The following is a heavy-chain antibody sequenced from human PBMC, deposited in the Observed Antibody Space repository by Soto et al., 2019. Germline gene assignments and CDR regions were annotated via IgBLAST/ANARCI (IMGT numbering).Heavy chain of an antibody. CDR1: GFTFSSYG. J-gene: IGHJ6*02. Sequence: QPGGSLRLSCAASGFTFSSYGMHWVRQAPGKGLEWVAVIWYDGSNKYYADSVKGRFTISRDNSKNTLYLQMNSLRAEDTAVYYCARKQQLGPGTMYYYYGMDVWGQGTTVTVSS. V-gene: IGHV3-33*01. CDR3: ARKQQLGPGTMYYYYGMDV. D-gene: IGHD6-13*01. CDR2: IWYDGSNK.